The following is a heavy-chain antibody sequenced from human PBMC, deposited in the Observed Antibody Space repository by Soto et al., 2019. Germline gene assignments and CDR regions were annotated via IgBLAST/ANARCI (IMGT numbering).Heavy chain of an antibody. CDR2: INGGDGAT. CDR1: GFAFTSYT. V-gene: IGHV3-23*01. D-gene: IGHD3-9*01. J-gene: IGHJ4*02. CDR3: AKDRQPDGIWTIDY. Sequence: PGGSLRLSCAASGFAFTSYTMNWVRQAPGRGLEWVSAINGGDGATYYADSVKGRFTISRDNSNNVLFLQMDSLRVEDTVAYYCAKDRQPDGIWTIDYWGQGSLVTVSS.